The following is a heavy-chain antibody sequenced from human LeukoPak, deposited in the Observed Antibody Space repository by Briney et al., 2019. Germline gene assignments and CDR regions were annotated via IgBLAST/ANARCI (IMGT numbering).Heavy chain of an antibody. CDR1: GGSISSYY. CDR2: IYYSGTT. Sequence: SETLSLTCTVSGGSISSYYWSWIRQPPGKGLEWIGYIYYSGTTNYNPSLKSRVTISVDTSKNQFSLKLSSVTAADTAVYYCARGVYIAAAQYGYWGRGTLVSVSS. J-gene: IGHJ4*02. V-gene: IGHV4-59*01. CDR3: ARGVYIAAAQYGY. D-gene: IGHD6-13*01.